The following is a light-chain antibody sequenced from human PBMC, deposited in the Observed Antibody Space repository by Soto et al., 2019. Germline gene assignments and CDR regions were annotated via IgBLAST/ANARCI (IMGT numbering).Light chain of an antibody. CDR3: QQYNNWPPWT. Sequence: EIVMTQSPATLSVSPGERATLSCRASQSVSSNFAWYQQKPGQAPRLLIYGASTRATGIPARFSGSGSGTEFTLTIGSLQSEDFAVYYCQQYNNWPPWTFGQGTKVEIK. V-gene: IGKV3-15*01. CDR1: QSVSSN. CDR2: GAS. J-gene: IGKJ1*01.